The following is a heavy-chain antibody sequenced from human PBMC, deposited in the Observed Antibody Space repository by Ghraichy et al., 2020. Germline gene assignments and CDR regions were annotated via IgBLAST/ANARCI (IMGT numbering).Heavy chain of an antibody. CDR3: ARVLAVGAYYYYYMDV. D-gene: IGHD3-16*01. J-gene: IGHJ6*03. CDR1: GGSISSGDYY. Sequence: SETLSLTCTVSGGSISSGDYYWSWIRQPPGKGLEWIGYIYYSGSTYYNPSLKSRVTISVDTSKNQFSLKLSSVTAADTAVYYCARVLAVGAYYYYYMDVWGKGTTVTVSS. CDR2: IYYSGST. V-gene: IGHV4-30-4*08.